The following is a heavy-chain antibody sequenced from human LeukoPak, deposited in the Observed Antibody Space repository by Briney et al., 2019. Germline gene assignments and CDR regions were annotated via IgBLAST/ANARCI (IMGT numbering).Heavy chain of an antibody. CDR1: GFTFSGFW. CDR3: ATFLAVIAARDSLYFQH. J-gene: IGHJ1*01. Sequence: GGSLRLSCAVSGFTFSGFWMSWSRQAPGKGLEWVASINSDGSEGYYADVVKGRFTISRDNAKNSLYLQINSLRAEDTAVYYCATFLAVIAARDSLYFQHWGQGTLVSVSS. CDR2: INSDGSEG. V-gene: IGHV3-7*03. D-gene: IGHD6-6*01.